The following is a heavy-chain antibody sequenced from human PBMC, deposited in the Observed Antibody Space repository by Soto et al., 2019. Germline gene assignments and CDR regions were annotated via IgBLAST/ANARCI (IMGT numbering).Heavy chain of an antibody. CDR3: ARHDYGGFGL. Sequence: SETLSLTCAVYGGSFSDYYWSWIRQPPGKGLEWIGSIYYSGSTYYNPSLKSRVTISVDTSKNQFSLKLSSVTAADTAVYYCARHDYGGFGLWGQGTLVTVSS. CDR1: GGSFSDYY. V-gene: IGHV4-34*01. D-gene: IGHD4-17*01. CDR2: IYYSGST. J-gene: IGHJ4*02.